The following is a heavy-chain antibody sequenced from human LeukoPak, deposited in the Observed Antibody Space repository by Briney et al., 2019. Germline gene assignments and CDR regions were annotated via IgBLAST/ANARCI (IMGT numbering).Heavy chain of an antibody. CDR2: IEPSDSYT. Sequence: GESLRISCQGSGYSFTSYWISWERQMPGQGLEWMGRIEPSDSYTNYSPSFQGHVTISADKSISTAYLQWSSLKASDTAMYYCAGPDPYCSSTSCSGGGYYYYGMDVWGKGTTVTVSS. CDR1: GYSFTSYW. CDR3: AGPDPYCSSTSCSGGGYYYYGMDV. V-gene: IGHV5-10-1*01. D-gene: IGHD2-2*01. J-gene: IGHJ6*04.